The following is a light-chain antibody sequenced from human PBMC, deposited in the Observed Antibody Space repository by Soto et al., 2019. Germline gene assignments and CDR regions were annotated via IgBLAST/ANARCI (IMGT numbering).Light chain of an antibody. CDR1: SGDIANNY. V-gene: IGLV6-57*04. CDR2: KDD. J-gene: IGLJ2*01. CDR3: QSYYSSTVV. Sequence: NFMLTQPLSVSESPGKTVTISCTRSSGDIANNYVQWFQQRPGSAPTTVIYKDDQRPSGVPERFSGSIDSSSNSASLTISGLKSEDEADYFCQSYYSSTVVFGGGTKVTVL.